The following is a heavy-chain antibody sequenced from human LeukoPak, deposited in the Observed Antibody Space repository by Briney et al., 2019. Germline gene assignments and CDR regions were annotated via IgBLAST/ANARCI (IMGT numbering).Heavy chain of an antibody. CDR1: GFTFSSYS. D-gene: IGHD3-22*01. J-gene: IGHJ4*02. CDR3: AKFPRGYYDSSGYYATRDY. V-gene: IGHV3-21*01. Sequence: GGSLRLSCAASGFTFSSYSMNWVRQAPGKGLEWVSSISSRSGYIYYADSVKGRFTISRDNSKNTLYLQMNSLRAEDTAVYYCAKFPRGYYDSSGYYATRDYWGQGTLVTVSS. CDR2: ISSRSGYI.